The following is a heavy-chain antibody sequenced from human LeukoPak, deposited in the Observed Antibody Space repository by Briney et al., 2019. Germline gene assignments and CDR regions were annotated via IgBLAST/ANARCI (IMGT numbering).Heavy chain of an antibody. V-gene: IGHV1-24*01. Sequence: ASVKVSCKVSGYTLTELSMHWVRQAPGKGLEWMGGFDPEDGETIYAQKFQGRVTMTEDTSTDTAYMELSSLRSEDTAVYYCATFGLRLGELSLGWGYFDYWGQGTLVTVSS. J-gene: IGHJ4*02. CDR2: FDPEDGET. CDR1: GYTLTELS. CDR3: ATFGLRLGELSLGWGYFDY. D-gene: IGHD3-16*02.